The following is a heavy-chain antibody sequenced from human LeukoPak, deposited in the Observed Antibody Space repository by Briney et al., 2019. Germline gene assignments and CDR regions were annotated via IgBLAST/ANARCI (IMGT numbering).Heavy chain of an antibody. D-gene: IGHD6-13*01. J-gene: IGHJ6*03. CDR1: GGSISSYY. CDR2: IYYSGST. V-gene: IGHV4-59*12. CDR3: ARVIRRGPISIAAAGPDSQYYYYMDV. Sequence: SETLSLTCTVSGGSISSYYWSWIRQPPGKGLEWIGYIYYSGSTNYNPSLKSRVTISVDTSKNQFSLKLNSVTAADTAVYFCARVIRRGPISIAAAGPDSQYYYYMDVWGKGTTVTVSS.